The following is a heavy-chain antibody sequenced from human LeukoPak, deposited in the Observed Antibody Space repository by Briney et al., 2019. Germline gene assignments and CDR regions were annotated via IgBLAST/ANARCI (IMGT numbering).Heavy chain of an antibody. D-gene: IGHD6-19*01. J-gene: IGHJ6*02. Sequence: GGSLRLSCAASGFTFSNAWMSWVRQAPGKGLEWVGRIKSKTDGGTTDYAAPVKGRFTISRDDSKNTLYLQMNSLKTEDTAVYYCARDDPGIAVAGTVFSYYYGMDVWGQGTTVTVSS. CDR2: IKSKTDGGTT. V-gene: IGHV3-15*01. CDR3: ARDDPGIAVAGTVFSYYYGMDV. CDR1: GFTFSNAW.